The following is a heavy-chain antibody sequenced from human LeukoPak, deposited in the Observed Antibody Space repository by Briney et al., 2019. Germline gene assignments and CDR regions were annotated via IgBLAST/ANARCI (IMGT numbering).Heavy chain of an antibody. Sequence: SETLSLTCTVSGGSISSGSYYWGWIRQPPGKGLEWIGSIYYSGSTYYNPSLKSRVTISVDTSKNQFSLKLSSVAAADTAVYYCARQSGGYYYPNYFDYWGQGTLVTVSS. J-gene: IGHJ4*02. CDR3: ARQSGGYYYPNYFDY. V-gene: IGHV4-39*01. CDR1: GGSISSGSYY. D-gene: IGHD3-22*01. CDR2: IYYSGST.